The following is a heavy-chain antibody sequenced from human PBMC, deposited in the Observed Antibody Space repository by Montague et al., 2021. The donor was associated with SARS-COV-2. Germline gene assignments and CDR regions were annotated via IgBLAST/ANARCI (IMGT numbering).Heavy chain of an antibody. CDR2: ISTTGSP. J-gene: IGHJ5*02. CDR3: TIEGHITAVCSGCQRNWFDH. Sequence: TLSLTCTLSGDSISRNNLYWTWIRQPAGKGLEWIGRISTTGSPDYNPSLKSRVTLSLDTSKNQFSLRLSSVTAADTAMYYCTIEGHITAVCSGCQRNWFDHWGQGTLVTVSS. CDR1: GDSISRNNLY. V-gene: IGHV4-61*02. D-gene: IGHD5/OR15-5a*01.